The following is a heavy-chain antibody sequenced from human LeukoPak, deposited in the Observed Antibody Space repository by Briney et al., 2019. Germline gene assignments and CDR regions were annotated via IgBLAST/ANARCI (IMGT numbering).Heavy chain of an antibody. J-gene: IGHJ6*04. CDR3: AELAITMIGGV. D-gene: IGHD3-22*01. CDR1: GFTLSSYE. Sequence: GGSLTLSCAASGFTLSSYEMNWVRQAPGKGLEWVSYISSSGSTIYYADSVKGRFTISRDNAKNSLYLQMNSLRAEDTAVYYCAELAITMIGGVWGKGTTVTISS. V-gene: IGHV3-48*03. CDR2: ISSSGSTI.